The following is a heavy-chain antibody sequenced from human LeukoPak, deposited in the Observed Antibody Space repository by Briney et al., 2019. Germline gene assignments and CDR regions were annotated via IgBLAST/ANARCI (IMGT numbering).Heavy chain of an antibody. Sequence: GGSLRLSCAASGFTFSYYYMSGVRQAPGKGLEWVSVIYSGGSTYYADSVKGRFTISRDNSKNTLYLQMNSLRAEDTAVYYCARGYSSGWYHSAYYMDVWGKGTTVTISS. D-gene: IGHD6-19*01. CDR2: IYSGGST. CDR3: ARGYSSGWYHSAYYMDV. J-gene: IGHJ6*03. V-gene: IGHV3-66*01. CDR1: GFTFSYYY.